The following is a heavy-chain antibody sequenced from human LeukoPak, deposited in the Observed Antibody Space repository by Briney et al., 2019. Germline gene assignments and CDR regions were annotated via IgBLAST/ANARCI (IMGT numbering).Heavy chain of an antibody. CDR2: IYYSGST. Sequence: PSETLSLTCTVSGGSISSGGYYWSWIRQHPGKGLEWIGYIYYSGSTNYNPSLKSRVTISVDTSKNQFSLKLSSVTAADTAVYYCARTIFGVVTKNWGQGTLVTVSS. D-gene: IGHD3-3*01. CDR1: GGSISSGGYY. J-gene: IGHJ4*02. V-gene: IGHV4-61*08. CDR3: ARTIFGVVTKN.